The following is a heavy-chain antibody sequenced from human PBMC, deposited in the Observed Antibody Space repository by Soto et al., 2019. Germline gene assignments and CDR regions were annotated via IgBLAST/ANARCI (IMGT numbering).Heavy chain of an antibody. CDR2: IYYSAST. Sequence: SETLSLTCTVSGGSISSYYWSWIRQPPGKGLEWIGYIYYSASTNYSPSLKSRVTISVDASKNQFSLNLSSVTAADTAVYYCASKFGELLADAFDIWGQGTMVTVS. CDR1: GGSISSYY. J-gene: IGHJ3*02. D-gene: IGHD3-10*01. CDR3: ASKFGELLADAFDI. V-gene: IGHV4-59*08.